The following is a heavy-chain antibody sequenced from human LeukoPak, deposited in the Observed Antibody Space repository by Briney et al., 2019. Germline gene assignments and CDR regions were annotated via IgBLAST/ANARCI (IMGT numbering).Heavy chain of an antibody. V-gene: IGHV1-69*13. CDR1: GGTFSSYA. CDR3: AREGPYYDFWSGYYGMDV. CDR2: IIPIFGTA. Sequence: GASVKVSCKASGGTFSSYAISWVRQAPGQGLEWMGGIIPIFGTANYAQKFQGRVTITADESTSTAYMELSSLRSEDTAVYYCAREGPYYDFWSGYYGMDVWGQGTTVTVSS. J-gene: IGHJ6*02. D-gene: IGHD3-3*01.